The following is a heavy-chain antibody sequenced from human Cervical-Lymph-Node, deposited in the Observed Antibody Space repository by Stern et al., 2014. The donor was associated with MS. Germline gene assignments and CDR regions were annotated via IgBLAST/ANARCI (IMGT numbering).Heavy chain of an antibody. D-gene: IGHD6-19*01. CDR3: AKDPYSSGWYADY. Sequence: QVQLVESGGGVVQPGRSLRLSCAASGFTFNSYGMHWVRQAPGKGLEWVAVISSDGFNGYYADSVQGRFTISRDNSKNTLYLQMRGLRAEDTAVYYCAKDPYSSGWYADYWGQGTLVTVSS. CDR2: ISSDGFNG. V-gene: IGHV3-30*18. CDR1: GFTFNSYG. J-gene: IGHJ4*02.